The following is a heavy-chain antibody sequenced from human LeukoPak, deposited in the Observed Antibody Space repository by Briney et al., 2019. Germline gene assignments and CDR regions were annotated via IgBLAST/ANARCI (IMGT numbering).Heavy chain of an antibody. J-gene: IGHJ4*02. V-gene: IGHV4-39*01. Sequence: SETLSLTCTVSGGSISSSSYYWGWIRQPPGKGLEWLGSIYYSGSTYYNPSLKSRVTISVDTSKNQFSLKLSSVTAADTAVYYCARHALDILTGYYLPFDYWGQGTLVTVSS. D-gene: IGHD3-9*01. CDR2: IYYSGST. CDR1: GGSISSSSYY. CDR3: ARHALDILTGYYLPFDY.